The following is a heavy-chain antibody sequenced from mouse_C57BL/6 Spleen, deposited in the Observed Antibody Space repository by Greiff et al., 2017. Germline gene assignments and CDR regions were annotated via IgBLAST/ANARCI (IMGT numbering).Heavy chain of an antibody. J-gene: IGHJ4*01. Sequence: EVKLVESGGDLVKPGGSLKLSCAASGFTFSSYGMSWVRQTPDKRLEWVATISSGGSYTYYPDSLKGRFTISRDNAKNTLYLQVSSLMSEDTAMYYGARREDYYGRSYYAMGYWGQGPSVTVSS. CDR2: ISSGGSYT. D-gene: IGHD1-1*01. V-gene: IGHV5-6*02. CDR1: GFTFSSYG. CDR3: ARREDYYGRSYYAMGY.